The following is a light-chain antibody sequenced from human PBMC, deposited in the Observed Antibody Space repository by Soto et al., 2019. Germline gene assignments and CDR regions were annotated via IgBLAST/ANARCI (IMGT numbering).Light chain of an antibody. CDR1: LSVSSD. J-gene: IGKJ4*01. CDR2: RAF. V-gene: IGKV3-15*01. Sequence: EIVRMQSPGILSGWARETTTVSGGASLSVSSDLAWYRQKPGQAPRLLIYRAFTRATGIPARFSGSGFGTDFTLTISSLQSEDFAVYYCQQYNNWPLTFGGGTKVDIK. CDR3: QQYNNWPLT.